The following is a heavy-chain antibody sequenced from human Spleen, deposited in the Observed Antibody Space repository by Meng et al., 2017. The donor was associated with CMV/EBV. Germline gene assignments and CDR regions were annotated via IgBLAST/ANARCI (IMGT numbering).Heavy chain of an antibody. CDR2: INLKSGNK. V-gene: IGHV1-8*01. CDR1: GYTFTSYD. J-gene: IGHJ5*02. CDR3: ARAATVTPDYWFDP. Sequence: ASVKVSCKASGYTFTSYDINWVRQVTGQGREWMGWINLKSGNKGYAQKFQGRITMTRDKSIGTAYMELGSLRSDDTAVYYCARAATVTPDYWFDPWGQGTLVTVSS. D-gene: IGHD4-17*01.